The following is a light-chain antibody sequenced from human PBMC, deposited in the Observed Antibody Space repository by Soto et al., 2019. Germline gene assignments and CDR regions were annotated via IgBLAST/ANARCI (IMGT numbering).Light chain of an antibody. Sequence: DIVMTQSPDSLAVSLGERATINCRSSRSVLFTSNDKSFVAWYQQKPGQPPKLLFYWASTRESGVPDRFSGSGSGTDFTLTISSLQAEDVAVYYCQKYNSAPLTFGGGTKVDIK. V-gene: IGKV4-1*01. J-gene: IGKJ4*01. CDR3: QKYNSAPLT. CDR1: RSVLFTSNDKSF. CDR2: WAS.